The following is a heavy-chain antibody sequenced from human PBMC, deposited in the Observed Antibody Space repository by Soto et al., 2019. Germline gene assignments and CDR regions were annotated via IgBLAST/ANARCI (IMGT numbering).Heavy chain of an antibody. CDR3: TTEPPDRTPRITIFGVVIPSGYYYGMDV. D-gene: IGHD3-3*01. CDR2: IKSKTDGGTT. CDR1: GFTFSNAW. J-gene: IGHJ6*02. V-gene: IGHV3-15*07. Sequence: GGSLRLSCAASGFTFSNAWMNWVRQAPGKGLEWVGRIKSKTDGGTTDYAAPVKGRFTISRDDSKNTLYLQMNSLKTEDTAVYYCTTEPPDRTPRITIFGVVIPSGYYYGMDVWGQGTTVTVSS.